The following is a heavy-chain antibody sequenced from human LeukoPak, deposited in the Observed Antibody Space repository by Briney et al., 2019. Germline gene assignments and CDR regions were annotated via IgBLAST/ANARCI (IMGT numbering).Heavy chain of an antibody. CDR2: IYYSGST. CDR1: GGSISSYY. V-gene: IGHV4-59*01. Sequence: SETLSLTCTVPGGSISSYYWSWIRQPPGKGLEWIGYIYYSGSTNYNPSLKSRVTISVDTSKNQFSLKLSSVTAADTAVYYCARDSGSYYISDAFDIWGQGTMVTVSS. CDR3: ARDSGSYYISDAFDI. D-gene: IGHD3-10*01. J-gene: IGHJ3*02.